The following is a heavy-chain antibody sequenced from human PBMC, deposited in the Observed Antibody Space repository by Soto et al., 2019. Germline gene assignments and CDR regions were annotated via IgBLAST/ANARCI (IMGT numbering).Heavy chain of an antibody. CDR3: ARDLSEVRGVITDNLGF. CDR1: GYTFTGYY. CDR2: INPNSGGT. V-gene: IGHV1-2*02. J-gene: IGHJ4*02. Sequence: ASVKVSCKASGYTFTGYYMHWVRQAPGQGLEWMGWINPNSGGTNYAQKFQGRVTMTRDTSISTAYMELSRLRSDDTAVYYCARDLSEVRGVITDNLGFWGQGTLVTVSS. D-gene: IGHD3-10*01.